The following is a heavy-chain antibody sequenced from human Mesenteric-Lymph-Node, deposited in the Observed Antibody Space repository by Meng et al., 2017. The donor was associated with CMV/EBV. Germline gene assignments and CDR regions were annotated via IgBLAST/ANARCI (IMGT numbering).Heavy chain of an antibody. D-gene: IGHD2-2*01. Sequence: GESLKISCAASGFTFNNYGMHWVRQAPGKGLQWVAFVRFDGRNKYSTDSVKGRFTISRDNSKNTLYLQMNSLRAEDTAVYYCARINGNCSDTICYYWFDPWGQGTLVTVSS. CDR1: GFTFNNYG. CDR2: VRFDGRNK. V-gene: IGHV3-30*02. CDR3: ARINGNCSDTICYYWFDP. J-gene: IGHJ5*02.